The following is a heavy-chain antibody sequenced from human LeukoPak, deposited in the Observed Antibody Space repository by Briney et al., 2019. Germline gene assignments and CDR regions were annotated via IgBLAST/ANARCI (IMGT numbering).Heavy chain of an antibody. V-gene: IGHV5-51*01. D-gene: IGHD6-13*01. Sequence: GESLKISCKASGFSFTFTKNWIGWVRQVPGKGPEWMGIIYPVDSDIRYNPSFQGQVTISADKSISTAYLQWSSLKASDTAMYYCARFSVAAASDYWGQGTLVIVSS. J-gene: IGHJ4*02. CDR3: ARFSVAAASDY. CDR2: IYPVDSDI. CDR1: GFSFTFTKNW.